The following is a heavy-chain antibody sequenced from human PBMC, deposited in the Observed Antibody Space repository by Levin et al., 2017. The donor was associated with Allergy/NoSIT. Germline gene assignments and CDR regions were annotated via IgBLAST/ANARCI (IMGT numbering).Heavy chain of an antibody. V-gene: IGHV3-23*01. Sequence: GGSLRLSCAASGFTFSSYAMSWVRQAPGKGLEWVSAISGSGGSTYYADSVKGRFTISRENSKNTLYLQMNSLRAEDTAVYYCAKDRAGSYALNYFDYWGQGTLVTVSS. CDR3: AKDRAGSYALNYFDY. CDR1: GFTFSSYA. J-gene: IGHJ4*02. CDR2: ISGSGGST. D-gene: IGHD1-26*01.